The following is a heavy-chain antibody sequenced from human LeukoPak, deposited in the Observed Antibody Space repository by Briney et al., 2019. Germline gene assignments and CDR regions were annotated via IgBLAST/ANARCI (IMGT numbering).Heavy chain of an antibody. D-gene: IGHD6-6*01. Sequence: PSETLSLTCAVYGGSFSGYYWSWIRQPPGKGLEWIGEINHSGSTNYNPSLKSRVTISVDTSKNQFSLKLSSVTAADTAVYYCARGRWDIAARRGWWYWRQGTLVTVSS. V-gene: IGHV4-34*01. CDR1: GGSFSGYY. CDR2: INHSGST. CDR3: ARGRWDIAARRGWWY. J-gene: IGHJ4*02.